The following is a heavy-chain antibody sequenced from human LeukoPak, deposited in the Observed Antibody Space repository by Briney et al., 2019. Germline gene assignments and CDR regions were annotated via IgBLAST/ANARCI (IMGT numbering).Heavy chain of an antibody. CDR1: GGSISSGGYY. D-gene: IGHD5-18*01. Sequence: SETLSLTCTVSGGSISSGGYYWSWIRQHPGKGLEWIGYIYYSGSTYYNPSLKSRVTISVDTSKNQFSLKLSSVTAADTAVYYCAREGSYGYLRFDPWGQGTLVTVSS. CDR3: AREGSYGYLRFDP. V-gene: IGHV4-31*03. J-gene: IGHJ5*02. CDR2: IYYSGST.